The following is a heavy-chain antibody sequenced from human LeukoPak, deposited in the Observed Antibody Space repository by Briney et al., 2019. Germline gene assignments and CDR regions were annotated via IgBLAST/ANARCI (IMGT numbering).Heavy chain of an antibody. V-gene: IGHV3-23*01. CDR1: GFTFSSYA. CDR2: ISGSGGST. Sequence: PGGSLRLSCAASGFTFSSYAMSWVRQAPGKGLEWVSAISGSGGSTYYADSVKGRFTISRDNSKNTLYLQMNSLRAEGTAVYYCAKRITMIVVGDAFDIWGQGTMVTVSS. D-gene: IGHD3-22*01. J-gene: IGHJ3*02. CDR3: AKRITMIVVGDAFDI.